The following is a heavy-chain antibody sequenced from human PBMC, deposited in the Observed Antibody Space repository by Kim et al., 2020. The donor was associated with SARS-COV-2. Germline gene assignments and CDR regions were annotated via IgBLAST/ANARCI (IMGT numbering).Heavy chain of an antibody. Sequence: SETLSLTCTVSGGSVSSGSYYWSWIRQPPGKGLEWIGYIYYSGSTNYNPSLKSRVTISVDTSKNQFSLKLSSVTAADTAVYYCAREGRGVPQDYYGSGSYRWFDPWGQGTLVTVSS. CDR3: AREGRGVPQDYYGSGSYRWFDP. J-gene: IGHJ5*02. CDR1: GGSVSSGSYY. CDR2: IYYSGST. D-gene: IGHD3-10*01. V-gene: IGHV4-61*01.